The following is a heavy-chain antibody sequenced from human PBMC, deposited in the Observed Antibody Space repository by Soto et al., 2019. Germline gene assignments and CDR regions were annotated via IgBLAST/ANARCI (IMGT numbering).Heavy chain of an antibody. D-gene: IGHD3-3*01. CDR2: ISSSGSTI. Sequence: QTGGSLRLSCAASGLTFSSYEMNWVRQAPGKGLEWVSYISSSGSTIYYADSVKGRFTISRDNAKNSLYLQMNSLRAEDTAVYYCARDQSITIFGVLRWYGMDVWGQGTTVTVSS. J-gene: IGHJ6*02. CDR3: ARDQSITIFGVLRWYGMDV. CDR1: GLTFSSYE. V-gene: IGHV3-48*03.